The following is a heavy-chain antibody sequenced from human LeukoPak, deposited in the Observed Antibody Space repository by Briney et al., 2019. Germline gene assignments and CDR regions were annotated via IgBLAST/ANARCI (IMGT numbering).Heavy chain of an antibody. D-gene: IGHD6-6*01. CDR1: GGSFSGYY. CDR2: INQRGST. Sequence: KTSETLSLTCAVYGGSFSGYYWSWIRQPLGKGLEWIGEINQRGSTNYNPSLKGRVTISVDTSKNQFSLKLSSVIAADTAVYYCASFKWQLVFFDYWGQGTLVTVSS. V-gene: IGHV4-34*01. J-gene: IGHJ4*02. CDR3: ASFKWQLVFFDY.